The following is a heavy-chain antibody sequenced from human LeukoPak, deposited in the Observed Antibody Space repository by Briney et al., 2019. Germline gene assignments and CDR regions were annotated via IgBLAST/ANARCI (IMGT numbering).Heavy chain of an antibody. J-gene: IGHJ5*02. D-gene: IGHD5-18*01. CDR1: GYTLTELS. V-gene: IGHV1-69*05. CDR2: IIPIFGTA. Sequence: SVKVPCKVSGYTLTELSMHWVRQAPGRGLEWMGRIIPIFGTANYAQKFQGRVTITTDESTSTAYMELSSLRSEDTAVYYCAREGGGYSYGSQDPWGQGTLVTVSS. CDR3: AREGGGYSYGSQDP.